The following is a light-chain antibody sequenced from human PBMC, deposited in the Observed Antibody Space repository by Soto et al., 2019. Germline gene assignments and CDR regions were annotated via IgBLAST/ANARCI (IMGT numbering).Light chain of an antibody. CDR2: SND. J-gene: IGLJ2*01. Sequence: VRTQAASASRTALQGLGISSSGSNSNIGSNTVNWYQQVPGTAPKALIYSNDQRPSGVPARFSASKSGSSASLAINGLQSEDEADYHRAAWDDIPNGPVFGGGTKVTVL. V-gene: IGLV1-44*01. CDR1: NSNIGSNT. CDR3: AAWDDIPNGPV.